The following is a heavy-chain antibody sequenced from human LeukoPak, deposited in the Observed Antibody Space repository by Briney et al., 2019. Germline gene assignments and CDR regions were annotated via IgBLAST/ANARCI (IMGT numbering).Heavy chain of an antibody. CDR3: ATTGLRLSSGYYY. J-gene: IGHJ4*02. D-gene: IGHD3-22*01. CDR2: INPNSGGT. CDR1: GYTFTGYY. Sequence: ASVKVSCKASGYTFTGYYMHWVRQAPGQGLEWMGWINPNSGGTNYAQKFQGRVTMTRDTSISTAYMELSRLRSDDTAVYYCATTGLRLSSGYYYWGQGTLVTVSS. V-gene: IGHV1-2*02.